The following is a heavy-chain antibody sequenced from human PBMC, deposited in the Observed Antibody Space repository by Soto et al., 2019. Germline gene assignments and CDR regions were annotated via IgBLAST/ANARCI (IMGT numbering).Heavy chain of an antibody. D-gene: IGHD5-12*01. J-gene: IGHJ5*01. CDR1: GFTFSSYA. V-gene: IGHV3-23*01. CDR3: AKDRAYSGYDNWFDS. Sequence: EVQLLESGGGLVQPGGSLRLSCAASGFTFSSYAMSWVRQAPGQGLEWVSAISGSGGTTYYADSVKGRFTISRDNSEHTLYLQTNSLRAEDTAVYYCAKDRAYSGYDNWFDSWGQGNLVTVPS. CDR2: ISGSGGTT.